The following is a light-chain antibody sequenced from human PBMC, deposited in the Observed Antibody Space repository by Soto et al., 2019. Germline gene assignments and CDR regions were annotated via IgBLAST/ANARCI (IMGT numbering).Light chain of an antibody. Sequence: QSVLTQPASVSGSPGQSITISCTGTSSDVGGYNYVSWYQRHPGKAPKLMIFDVSNRPSGVSNRFSGSKSANTASLTISGLQAEDEADYFCSSYTSSTPPYVFETGTKVTVL. CDR3: SSYTSSTPPYV. V-gene: IGLV2-14*03. J-gene: IGLJ1*01. CDR1: SSDVGGYNY. CDR2: DVS.